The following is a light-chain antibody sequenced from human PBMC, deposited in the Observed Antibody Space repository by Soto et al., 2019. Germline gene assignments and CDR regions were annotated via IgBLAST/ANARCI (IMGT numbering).Light chain of an antibody. J-gene: IGKJ4*01. V-gene: IGKV2D-29*01. Sequence: EIVLTQTPLSLSVTPGQPASISCKSSQSLVNSDGLTYLYWYLQKPGQPPQLLIYEAFNRFFGVSDKFSGRGSGTDFTLNISRVEAEDVGVYFCMQSVQLPLTFGGGTRVEFK. CDR1: QSLVNSDGLTY. CDR3: MQSVQLPLT. CDR2: EAF.